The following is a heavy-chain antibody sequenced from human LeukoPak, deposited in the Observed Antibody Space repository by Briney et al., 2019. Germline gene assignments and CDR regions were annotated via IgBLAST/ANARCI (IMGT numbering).Heavy chain of an antibody. CDR1: GYTFTSYA. J-gene: IGHJ4*02. CDR2: INAGNGNT. CDR3: ARGPRTDDGAGFDY. V-gene: IGHV1-3*01. Sequence: ASVKVSCKASGYTFTSYAMHWVRQAPGQRLEWMGWINAGNGNTKYSQKFQGRVTITADESTSTAYMELSSLRSEDTAVYYCARGPRTDDGAGFDYWGQGTLVTVSS. D-gene: IGHD1-1*01.